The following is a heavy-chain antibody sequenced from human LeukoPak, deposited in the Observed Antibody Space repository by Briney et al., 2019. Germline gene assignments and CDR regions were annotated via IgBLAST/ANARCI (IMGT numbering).Heavy chain of an antibody. CDR1: GFTFSSSW. Sequence: GGSLRLSCAASGFTFSSSWMHWVRQAPGKGLGWVSRINSDGSSTTYADSVKGRFTISRDNVKNTLYLQMNSLRAEDTAVYYCARAPNYYDSKAAGYYMDVWGKGTTVTVSS. CDR3: ARAPNYYDSKAAGYYMDV. D-gene: IGHD3-22*01. V-gene: IGHV3-74*01. CDR2: INSDGSST. J-gene: IGHJ6*03.